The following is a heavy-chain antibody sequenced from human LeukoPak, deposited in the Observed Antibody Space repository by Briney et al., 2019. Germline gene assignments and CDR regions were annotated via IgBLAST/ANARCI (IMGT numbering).Heavy chain of an antibody. CDR1: GFTFSNYA. Sequence: GGSLRLSCAASGFTFSNYAMSWVRQAPGKGLEWVAVISYDGSNKYYADSVKGRFTISRDNSKNTLYLQMNSLRAEDTAVYYCAKKRGYSYGYLDYWGQGTLVTVSP. J-gene: IGHJ4*02. CDR2: ISYDGSNK. D-gene: IGHD5-18*01. CDR3: AKKRGYSYGYLDY. V-gene: IGHV3-30*18.